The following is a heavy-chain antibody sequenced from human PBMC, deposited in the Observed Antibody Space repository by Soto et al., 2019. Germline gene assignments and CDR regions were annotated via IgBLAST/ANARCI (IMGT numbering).Heavy chain of an antibody. J-gene: IGHJ4*02. Sequence: SETLSLTCTVSGGSITSGGYYWSWIRQHPGKGLEWIGYIYHSGTTYYNPSLKSRVTMSVDTSKNQFSLKLTSLTAADTAVYYCSRGKSVGWYYFDSWGQGTLVTVSS. CDR2: IYHSGTT. CDR1: GGSITSGGYY. D-gene: IGHD6-19*01. V-gene: IGHV4-31*03. CDR3: SRGKSVGWYYFDS.